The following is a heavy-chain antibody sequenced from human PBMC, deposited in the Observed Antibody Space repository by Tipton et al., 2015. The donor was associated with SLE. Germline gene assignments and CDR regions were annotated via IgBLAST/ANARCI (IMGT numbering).Heavy chain of an antibody. V-gene: IGHV5-51*01. D-gene: IGHD1-26*01. CDR2: IYPGDSDT. CDR1: GYSFTSFW. J-gene: IGHJ4*02. Sequence: VQLVQSGAEVKKPGESLKISCKGSGYSFTSFWIGWVRQMPGKGLEWMGIIYPGDSDTTYSASFQGQVTISVDKSISTAYLQWSSLKASDTAIYYCARHSIVGATKSYFDYWGQGTLVTVSS. CDR3: ARHSIVGATKSYFDY.